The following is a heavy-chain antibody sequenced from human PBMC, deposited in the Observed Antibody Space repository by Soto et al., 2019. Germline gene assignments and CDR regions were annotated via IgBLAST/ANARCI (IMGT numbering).Heavy chain of an antibody. J-gene: IGHJ3*02. V-gene: IGHV3-23*01. D-gene: IGHD5-12*01. CDR1: GFTFSSYA. Sequence: PGGSLRLSCAASGFTFSSYAMSWVRQPPGQGLEWVSYVTPIGDITVYADSVKGRFTISRDNSKNTLHLQMSGLRAEYTAVYYCAKDMSGSPFFDIWGQGTMVTVSS. CDR3: AKDMSGSPFFDI. CDR2: VTPIGDIT.